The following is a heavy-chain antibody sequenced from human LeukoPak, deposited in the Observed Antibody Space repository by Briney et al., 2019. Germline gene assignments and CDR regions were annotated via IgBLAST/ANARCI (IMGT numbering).Heavy chain of an antibody. D-gene: IGHD5-12*01. J-gene: IGHJ3*02. CDR1: GFTFRDYA. CDR2: ISYDGSNK. Sequence: PGGSLRLSCAASGFTFRDYAMPWVRQAPGKGLEWVAVISYDGSNKYYADSVKGRFTISRDNSKNTLYLQMNSLRAEDTAVYYCAKDPARRGNDAFDIWGQGTMVTVSS. CDR3: AKDPARRGNDAFDI. V-gene: IGHV3-30*04.